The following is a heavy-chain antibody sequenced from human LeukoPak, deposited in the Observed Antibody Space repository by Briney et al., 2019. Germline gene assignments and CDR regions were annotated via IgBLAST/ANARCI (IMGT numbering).Heavy chain of an antibody. CDR3: ASHLDIVATS. CDR1: GFTFSSYA. D-gene: IGHD5-12*01. V-gene: IGHV3-30*14. Sequence: TGGSLRLSCAASGFTFSSYAMHWVRQAPGKGLEWVAVISYDGSNKYYADSVKGRFTISRDNSKNTLYLQMNSLRAEDTAVYYCASHLDIVATSWGQGTLVTVSS. J-gene: IGHJ5*02. CDR2: ISYDGSNK.